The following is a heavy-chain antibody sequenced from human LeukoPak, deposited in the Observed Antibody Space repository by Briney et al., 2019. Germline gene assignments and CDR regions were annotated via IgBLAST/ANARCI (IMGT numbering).Heavy chain of an antibody. D-gene: IGHD2-21*01. CDR1: GFTFDDHV. Sequence: GGSLRLSCVASGFTFDDHVMHWVRQAPGKGLEWGSSISWYSGNIGYADSVKGRFSISRDNAKNTLYLEMNSLRTDDTALYFCARDVWRRAFYYAMDVWGLGTTVAVSS. CDR3: ARDVWRRAFYYAMDV. V-gene: IGHV3-9*01. J-gene: IGHJ6*02. CDR2: ISWYSGNI.